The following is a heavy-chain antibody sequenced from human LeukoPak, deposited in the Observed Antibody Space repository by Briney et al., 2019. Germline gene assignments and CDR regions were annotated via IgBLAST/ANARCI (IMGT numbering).Heavy chain of an antibody. CDR1: GGSFSGYY. V-gene: IGHV4-34*01. CDR3: ARFGQQRLVRGYYYYMDV. Sequence: PSETLSLTCAVYGGSFSGYYWSWIRQPPGKGLEWIGEINHSGSTNYNPSLKSRVTISVDTSKNQFSLKLTSVTAADTAVYYCARFGQQRLVRGYYYYMDVWGKGTTVTVSS. J-gene: IGHJ6*03. CDR2: INHSGST. D-gene: IGHD6-13*01.